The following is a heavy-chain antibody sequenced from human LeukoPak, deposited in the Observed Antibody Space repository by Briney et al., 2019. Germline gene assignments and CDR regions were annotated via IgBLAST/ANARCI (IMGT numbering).Heavy chain of an antibody. D-gene: IGHD6-19*01. CDR1: GYSFTSYW. CDR2: IHPGDSDT. V-gene: IGHV5-51*01. J-gene: IGHJ6*03. Sequence: GEPLKISCKGSGYSFTSYWIGWVRQMPGKGLEWMGIIHPGDSDTRYSPSFQGQVTISADKSISTAYLQWSSLEASDTAIYYCARAGTYYYYHMDVWGKGTTVTVFS. CDR3: ARAGTYYYYHMDV.